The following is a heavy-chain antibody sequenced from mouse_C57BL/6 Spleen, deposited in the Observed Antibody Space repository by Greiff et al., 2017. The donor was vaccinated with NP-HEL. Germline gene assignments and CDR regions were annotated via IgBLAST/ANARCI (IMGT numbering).Heavy chain of an antibody. CDR2: IDPSDSET. Sequence: VQLQQPGAELVRPGSSVKLSCKASGYTFTSYWMHWVKQRPIQGLEWIGNIDPSDSETHYNQKFKDKATLTVDKSSSTAYMQLSSLTSEDSAVYYCARSYYGSSSHFDYWGQGTTLTVSS. J-gene: IGHJ2*01. V-gene: IGHV1-52*01. CDR1: GYTFTSYW. CDR3: ARSYYGSSSHFDY. D-gene: IGHD1-1*01.